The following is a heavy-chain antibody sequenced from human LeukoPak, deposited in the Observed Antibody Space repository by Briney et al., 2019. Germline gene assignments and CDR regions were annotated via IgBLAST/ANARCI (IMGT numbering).Heavy chain of an antibody. CDR2: ISYDGRNT. CDR3: AKDRLVVAPAAMTSNFDY. CDR1: GFIFSDQS. Sequence: PGGSLRLSCAASGFIFSDQSMNWVRQAPGKGLEWVAVISYDGRNTYYADSVKGRFTISRDNSKNTLYLQMNSLKTEDTAVYYCAKDRLVVAPAAMTSNFDYWGQGTLVTVSS. J-gene: IGHJ4*02. V-gene: IGHV3-30*18. D-gene: IGHD2-2*01.